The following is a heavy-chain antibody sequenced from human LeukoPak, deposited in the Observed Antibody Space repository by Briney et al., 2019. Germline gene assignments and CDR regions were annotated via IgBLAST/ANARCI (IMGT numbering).Heavy chain of an antibody. CDR1: GLVFRNHW. D-gene: IGHD2-15*01. Sequence: GGSLRLSCVASGLVFRNHWTSWVRQAPGKGLEWVANIHPDGGSAKNYVGSVKGRFTISRDNAKNSLYLQMSNLRAEDTAVYYCASTFPYCSEDNCALGGQGTLVTVSS. CDR3: ASTFPYCSEDNCAL. CDR2: IHPDGGSAK. V-gene: IGHV3-7*01. J-gene: IGHJ1*01.